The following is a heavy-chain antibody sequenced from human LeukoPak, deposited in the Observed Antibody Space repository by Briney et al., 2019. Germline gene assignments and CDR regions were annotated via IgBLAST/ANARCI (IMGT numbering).Heavy chain of an antibody. CDR3: AREQYASDDALDI. V-gene: IGHV3-33*01. CDR2: IWYDGSNK. J-gene: IGHJ3*02. CDR1: GFTFSSYG. D-gene: IGHD5-24*01. Sequence: GSLRLSCAASGFTFSSYGMHWVRQAPGKGLEWVAVIWYDGSNKYYADSVKGRFTISRDNSKNTLYLQMNSLRAEDTAVYYCAREQYASDDALDIWGRGSMVTVSS.